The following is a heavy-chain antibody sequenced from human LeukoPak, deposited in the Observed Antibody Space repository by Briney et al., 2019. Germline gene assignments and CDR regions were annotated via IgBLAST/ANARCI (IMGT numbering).Heavy chain of an antibody. CDR3: AKDTGGNGAYFYAMDV. J-gene: IGHJ6*02. D-gene: IGHD4-23*01. CDR1: GFSFHNYA. CDR2: INWNSDTK. Sequence: GGSLRLSCVGSGFSFHNYAMHWVRRPPGKGLEWVSAINWNSDTKAYADSVKGRFTISRDRARNSLYLQMDSLRPEDTALYYCAKDTGGNGAYFYAMDVWGQGTSVTVSS. V-gene: IGHV3-9*01.